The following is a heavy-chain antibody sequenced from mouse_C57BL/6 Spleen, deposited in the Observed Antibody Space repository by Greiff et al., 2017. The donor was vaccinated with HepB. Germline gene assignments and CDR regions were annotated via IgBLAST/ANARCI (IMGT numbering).Heavy chain of an antibody. CDR3: TTGLRRSWFAY. Sequence: VHVKQSGAELVRPGASVKLSCTASGFNIKDDYMHWVKQRPEQGLEWIGWIDPENGDTEYASKFQGKATITADTSSNTAYLQLSSLTSEDTAVYYCTTGLRRSWFAYWGQGTLVTVSA. D-gene: IGHD2-4*01. CDR1: GFNIKDDY. J-gene: IGHJ3*01. V-gene: IGHV14-4*01. CDR2: IDPENGDT.